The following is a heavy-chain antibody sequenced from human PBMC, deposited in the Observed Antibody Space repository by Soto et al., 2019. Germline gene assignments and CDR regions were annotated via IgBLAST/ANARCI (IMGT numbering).Heavy chain of an antibody. CDR2: INPNSGGT. CDR3: ARGELAYCGGDCYSSFDY. CDR1: GYTFTGYY. V-gene: IGHV1-2*04. Sequence: GASVKVSCKASGYTFTGYYMHWVRQAPGQGLEWMGWINPNSGGTNYAQKFQGWVTMTRDTSISTAYMELSRLRSDDTAVYYCARGELAYCGGDCYSSFDYWGQGTLVTISS. D-gene: IGHD2-21*02. J-gene: IGHJ4*02.